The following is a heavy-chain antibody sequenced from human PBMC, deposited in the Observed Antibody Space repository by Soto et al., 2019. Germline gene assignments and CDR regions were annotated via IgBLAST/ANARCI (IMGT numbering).Heavy chain of an antibody. J-gene: IGHJ4*02. Sequence: GSLRLSCAASGFTVSSYHMSWVRQAPGKGLEWVSVIYTAGSADFADSVKGRFTVSRDNSKNTLYLQMSSLRAEDTAVYYCARVHSSNYHYFAYWGQGTLVTVSS. V-gene: IGHV3-66*01. CDR2: IYTAGSA. D-gene: IGHD6-13*01. CDR3: ARVHSSNYHYFAY. CDR1: GFTVSSYH.